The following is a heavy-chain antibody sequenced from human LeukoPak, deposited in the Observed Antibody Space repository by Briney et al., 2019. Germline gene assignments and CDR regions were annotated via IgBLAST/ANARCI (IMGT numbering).Heavy chain of an antibody. V-gene: IGHV4-61*01. CDR1: GGSISSGRYY. CDR2: IYYSGST. J-gene: IGHJ2*01. Sequence: SETLSLTCTVSGGSISSGRYYWSWIRQPPGKGLEWIAYIYYSGSTNYNPSLKSRVTISVDTSKNQFSLKLSSVTAADTAVYYCARVYYSNSYDYWYFDLWGRGTLVTVSS. CDR3: ARVYYSNSYDYWYFDL. D-gene: IGHD6-13*01.